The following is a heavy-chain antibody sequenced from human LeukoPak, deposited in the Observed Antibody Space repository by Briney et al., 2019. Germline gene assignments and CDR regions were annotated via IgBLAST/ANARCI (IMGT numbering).Heavy chain of an antibody. Sequence: ASVKVSCKASGYTFTSYGISWVRQAPGQGLEWMGWISAYNGNTNYAQKLQGRVTMTTDTSTSTAYMELRSLRSDDTAVYYCARSIAVAGRPARIDYWGQGTLVTASS. D-gene: IGHD6-19*01. V-gene: IGHV1-18*01. CDR2: ISAYNGNT. CDR1: GYTFTSYG. CDR3: ARSIAVAGRPARIDY. J-gene: IGHJ4*02.